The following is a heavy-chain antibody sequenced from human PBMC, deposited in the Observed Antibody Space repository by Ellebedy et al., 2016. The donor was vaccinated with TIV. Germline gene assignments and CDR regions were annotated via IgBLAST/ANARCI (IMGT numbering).Heavy chain of an antibody. V-gene: IGHV3-23*01. J-gene: IGHJ4*02. Sequence: GESLKISCAASGFPFSSYAMSWVRQAPGKGLEWVSAISGSGGSTYYADSVKGRFTISRDNSKNTLYLQMNSLRAEDTAVYYCARGATATLTTSNFDYWGQGTLVTVSS. D-gene: IGHD5-18*01. CDR3: ARGATATLTTSNFDY. CDR2: ISGSGGST. CDR1: GFPFSSYA.